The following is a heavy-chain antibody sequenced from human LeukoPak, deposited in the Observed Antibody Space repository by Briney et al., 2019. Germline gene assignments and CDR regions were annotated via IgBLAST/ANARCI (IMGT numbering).Heavy chain of an antibody. J-gene: IGHJ4*02. CDR3: ARAGGIFGVVIHC. CDR2: IYHSGST. D-gene: IGHD3-3*01. V-gene: IGHV4-30-2*01. Sequence: PSETLSLTCTVSGGSISSGGYYWSWIRQPPGKGLEWIGYIYHSGSTYYNPSLKSRVTISVDRSKNQFSLKLSSVTAADTAVYYCARAGGIFGVVIHCWGQGTLVTVSS. CDR1: GGSISSGGYY.